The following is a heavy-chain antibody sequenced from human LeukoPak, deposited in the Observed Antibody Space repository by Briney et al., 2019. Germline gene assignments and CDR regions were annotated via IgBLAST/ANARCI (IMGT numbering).Heavy chain of an antibody. CDR1: GFTFSSYS. V-gene: IGHV3-21*04. J-gene: IGHJ4*02. D-gene: IGHD6-19*01. CDR3: AKDLWYSSASFGY. Sequence: GGSLRLSCAASGFTFSSYSMNWVRQAPGKGLEWVSSISSSSSYIYYADSVKGRFTISRDNAKNSLYLQMNSLRAEDTAVYYCAKDLWYSSASFGYWGQGTLVTVSS. CDR2: ISSSSSYI.